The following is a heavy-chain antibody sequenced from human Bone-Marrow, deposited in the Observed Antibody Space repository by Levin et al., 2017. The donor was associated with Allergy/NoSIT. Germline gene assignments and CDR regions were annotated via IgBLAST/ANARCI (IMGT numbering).Heavy chain of an antibody. CDR1: GFTFTNAG. D-gene: IGHD6-19*01. J-gene: IGHJ4*02. Sequence: PGGSLRLSCVASGFTFTNAGMHWVRQTPGKGLEGVASVSYDGSYTDYVDSVKGRFTISRDDSKNTLFLQMNSLRVEDTALYYCAKQAAVPGQYYLDSWGQGTLVSVSS. CDR3: AKQAAVPGQYYLDS. CDR2: VSYDGSYT. V-gene: IGHV3-30*02.